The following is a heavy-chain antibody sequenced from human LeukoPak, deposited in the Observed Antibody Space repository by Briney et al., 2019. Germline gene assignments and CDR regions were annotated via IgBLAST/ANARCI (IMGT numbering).Heavy chain of an antibody. J-gene: IGHJ5*02. CDR3: AKYSGYDYGGLNWFDP. V-gene: IGHV1-24*01. D-gene: IGHD5-12*01. Sequence: WASVKVSCKVSGYTLTELSMHWVRQAPGKGLEWMGGFDPEDGETIYAQKFQGRVTMTEDTSTDTAYMELSSLRSEDTAVYYCAKYSGYDYGGLNWFDPWGQGTLVTVSS. CDR1: GYTLTELS. CDR2: FDPEDGET.